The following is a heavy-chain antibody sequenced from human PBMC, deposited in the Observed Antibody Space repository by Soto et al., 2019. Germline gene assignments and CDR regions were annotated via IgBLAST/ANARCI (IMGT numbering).Heavy chain of an antibody. Sequence: GGSLRLSCAASGFTFSNAWMNWVRQAPGKGLEWVGRIKSKTDGGTTDYAAPVKGRFTISRDNAKNSLYLQMNSLRAEDTAVYYCARDRIAVAGNPEYFQHWGQGTLVTVSS. J-gene: IGHJ1*01. V-gene: IGHV3-15*07. D-gene: IGHD6-19*01. CDR3: ARDRIAVAGNPEYFQH. CDR1: GFTFSNAW. CDR2: IKSKTDGGTT.